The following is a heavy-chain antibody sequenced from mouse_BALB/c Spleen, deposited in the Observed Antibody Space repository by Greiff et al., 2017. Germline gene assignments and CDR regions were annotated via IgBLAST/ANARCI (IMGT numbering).Heavy chain of an antibody. V-gene: IGHV5-4*02. CDR1: GFTFSDYY. J-gene: IGHJ1*01. D-gene: IGHD1-2*01. Sequence: EVQLVESGGGLVKPGGSLKLSCAASGFTFSDYYMYWVRQTPEKRLEWVATISDGGSYTYYPDSVKGRFTISRDNAKNNLYLQMSSLKSEDTAMYYCARDRDEAITTATYGYFDVWGAGTTVTVSS. CDR2: ISDGGSYT. CDR3: ARDRDEAITTATYGYFDV.